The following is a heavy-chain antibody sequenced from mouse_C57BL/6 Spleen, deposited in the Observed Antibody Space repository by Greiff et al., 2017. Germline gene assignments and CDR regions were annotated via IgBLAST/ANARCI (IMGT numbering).Heavy chain of an antibody. CDR3: ARWRLRDYAMDY. J-gene: IGHJ4*01. D-gene: IGHD2-4*01. CDR1: GYAFSSSW. Sequence: VQLQQSGPELVKPGASVKISCKASGYAFSSSWMNWVKQRPGKGLEWIGRIYPGDGDTNYNGKFKGKATLTADKSSSTAYMQLSSLTSEDSAVYFCARWRLRDYAMDYWGQGTSVTVSS. CDR2: IYPGDGDT. V-gene: IGHV1-82*01.